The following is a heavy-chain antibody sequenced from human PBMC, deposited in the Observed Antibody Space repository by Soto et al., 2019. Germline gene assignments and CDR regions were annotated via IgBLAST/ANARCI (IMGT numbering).Heavy chain of an antibody. Sequence: QVQLVESGGGVVQPGRSLRLSCAASGFTFSSYGMHWVRQAPGKGLEWVAVIWYDGSNKYYADSVKGRFTISRDNSKNTLYLQMNSLRAEDTAVYYCARDGWGVVVVAENHAFDIWGQGTMVTVSS. D-gene: IGHD2-15*01. CDR3: ARDGWGVVVVAENHAFDI. CDR1: GFTFSSYG. V-gene: IGHV3-33*01. CDR2: IWYDGSNK. J-gene: IGHJ3*02.